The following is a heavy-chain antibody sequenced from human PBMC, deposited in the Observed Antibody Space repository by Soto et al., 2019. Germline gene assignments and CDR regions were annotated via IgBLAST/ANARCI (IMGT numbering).Heavy chain of an antibody. V-gene: IGHV1-3*01. D-gene: IGHD3-9*01. CDR1: GYTFTTYA. CDR3: ARASYDLLTGITSLSYFDY. CDR2: INAGNGNT. Sequence: QVYLVQSGAGVREPGASVKVSCKPSGYTFTTYAMHWVRQAPGQRLEWMGWINAGNGNTKYSHKFQGRVTISRDTSASTVYMELSSLISEDTAVYFCARASYDLLTGITSLSYFDYWGQGTLVTVSS. J-gene: IGHJ4*02.